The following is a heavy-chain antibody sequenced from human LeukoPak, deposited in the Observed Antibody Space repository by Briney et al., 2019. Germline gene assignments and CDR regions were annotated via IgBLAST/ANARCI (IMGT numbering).Heavy chain of an antibody. J-gene: IGHJ4*02. CDR3: ARQHYDYVWGSYRYGSYFDY. V-gene: IGHV4-30-4*01. CDR1: GGSISSGDYY. Sequence: PSETLSLTCTVSGGSISSGDYYWSWIRQPPGKGLEWIGYIYYSGSTNYNPSLKSRVTISVDTSKNQFSLKLSSVTAADTAVYYCARQHYDYVWGSYRYGSYFDYWGQGTLVTVSS. CDR2: IYYSGST. D-gene: IGHD3-16*02.